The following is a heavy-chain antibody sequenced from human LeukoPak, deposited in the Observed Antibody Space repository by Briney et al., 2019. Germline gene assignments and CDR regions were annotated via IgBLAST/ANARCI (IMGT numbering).Heavy chain of an antibody. D-gene: IGHD3-10*01. J-gene: IGHJ6*03. Sequence: PSETLSLTCAVYGGSFSGYYWSWNRQPPGKGLEWIGEINHSGSTNYNPSLKSRVTISVETSKNQFSLKLSSVTAADTAVYYCARSGGSSGSYYYYYYYMDVWGKGTTVTVSS. CDR2: INHSGST. CDR1: GGSFSGYY. V-gene: IGHV4-34*01. CDR3: ARSGGSSGSYYYYYYYMDV.